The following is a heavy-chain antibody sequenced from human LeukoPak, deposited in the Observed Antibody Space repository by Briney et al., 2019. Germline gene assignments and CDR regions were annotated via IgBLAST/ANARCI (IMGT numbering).Heavy chain of an antibody. CDR2: ILYDGSNK. Sequence: GGSLRLSCAASGFTFSSYAMHWVRQAPGKGLEWVAVILYDGSNKYYADSVKGRFTISRDNSKNTLYLQMNSLRAEDTAVYYCARADGDSGSYYFDYWGQGTLVTVSS. J-gene: IGHJ4*02. CDR3: ARADGDSGSYYFDY. D-gene: IGHD1-26*01. CDR1: GFTFSSYA. V-gene: IGHV3-30-3*01.